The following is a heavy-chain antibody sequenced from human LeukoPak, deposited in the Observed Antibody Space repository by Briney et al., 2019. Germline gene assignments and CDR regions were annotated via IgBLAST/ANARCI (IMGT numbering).Heavy chain of an antibody. Sequence: PGGSLRLSCAASGFTFHDYAMHWDRHVQGKGLEWVSGITRNSGRVLYGDSVRGRFTIHRDNANNSLYLQMNSLRPEDMAFYYCAKGLGVASLIVDALDMWGQGTMVTV. CDR1: GFTFHDYA. CDR3: AKGLGVASLIVDALDM. V-gene: IGHV3-9*03. D-gene: IGHD3/OR15-3a*01. CDR2: ITRNSGRV. J-gene: IGHJ3*02.